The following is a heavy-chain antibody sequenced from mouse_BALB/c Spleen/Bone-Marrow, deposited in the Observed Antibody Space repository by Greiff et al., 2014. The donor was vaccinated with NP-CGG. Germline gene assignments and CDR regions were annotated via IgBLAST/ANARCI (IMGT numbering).Heavy chain of an antibody. Sequence: LRLSCATSGFTFTDYYMSWVRQPPGKALEWWGFIRNKANGYTTEYSASVKGRFTICRNYSQRILNLQMNALRAEDRASDYCTSDNYYAIDCWGQGTSVTVSS. CDR1: GFTFTDYY. J-gene: IGHJ4*01. CDR2: IRNKANGYTT. V-gene: IGHV7-3*02. CDR3: TSDNYYAIDC.